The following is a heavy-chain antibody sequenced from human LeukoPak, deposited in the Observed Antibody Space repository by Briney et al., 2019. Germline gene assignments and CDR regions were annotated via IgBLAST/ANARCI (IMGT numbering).Heavy chain of an antibody. Sequence: GGSLRLSCAASGFTFSDYYMSWIRQAPGEGLEWVSYISSSGSTIYYADPVKGRFTISRDNSKNTLYLQMNTLRAEDTAVYYCARGPSSYHNTGGQGTLVTVSS. V-gene: IGHV3-11*04. J-gene: IGHJ4*02. D-gene: IGHD5-12*01. CDR1: GFTFSDYY. CDR3: ARGPSSYHNT. CDR2: ISSSGSTI.